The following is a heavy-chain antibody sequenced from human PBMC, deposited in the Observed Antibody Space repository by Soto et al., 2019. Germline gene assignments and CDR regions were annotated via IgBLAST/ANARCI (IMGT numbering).Heavy chain of an antibody. CDR3: AREGSAEDAYFDY. CDR1: GGTFSSYA. V-gene: IGHV1-69*13. CDR2: IIPIFGTA. Sequence: VKVSCKASGGTFSSYAISWVRQAPGQGLEWMGGIIPIFGTANYAQKFQGRVTITADESTSTAYMELSSLRSEDTAVYYCAREGSAEDAYFDYWGQGTLVTVSS. D-gene: IGHD2-15*01. J-gene: IGHJ4*02.